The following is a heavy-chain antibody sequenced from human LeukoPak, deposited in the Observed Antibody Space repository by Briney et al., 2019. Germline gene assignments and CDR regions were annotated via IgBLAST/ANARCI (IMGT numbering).Heavy chain of an antibody. CDR3: ARVSPGPYCSGGSCYLDY. CDR2: IYYSGST. Sequence: SETLSLTCTVSGGSISSSSYYWGWIRQPPGKGLEWIGSIYYSGSTYYNPSLKSRVTISVDTSKNQFSLKLSSVTAADTAVYYCARVSPGPYCSGGSCYLDYWGQGTLVTVSS. J-gene: IGHJ4*02. CDR1: GGSISSSSYY. D-gene: IGHD2-15*01. V-gene: IGHV4-39*07.